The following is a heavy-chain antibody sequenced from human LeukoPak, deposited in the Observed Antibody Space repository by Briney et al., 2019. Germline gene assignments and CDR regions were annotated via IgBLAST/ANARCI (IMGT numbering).Heavy chain of an antibody. CDR2: IGVSGEST. CDR3: AKDIQLST. CDR1: GFTFSVAA. Sequence: GGSLRLSCAASGFTFSVAAMTWVRQAPGKGLEWVSLIGVSGESTYYADSVKGRFTISRDNSKNTLSLQMNSLRVEDTAMYFCAKDIQLSTWGRGTMVTVSS. V-gene: IGHV3-23*01. J-gene: IGHJ3*01. D-gene: IGHD5-24*01.